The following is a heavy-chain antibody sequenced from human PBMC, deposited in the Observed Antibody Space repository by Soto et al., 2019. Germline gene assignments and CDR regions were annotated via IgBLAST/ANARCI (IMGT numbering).Heavy chain of an antibody. D-gene: IGHD6-19*01. CDR3: ARGVAGSGFDL. Sequence: LTCAISGDSVSSNTAAWNWIRSSPSRGLEWLGRTYYRSNWRHDYAVSVKSRITVNPDTSKNHFSLQLNSVTPDDTAVYYCARGVAGSGFDLWGQGTLVTVSS. J-gene: IGHJ4*02. CDR2: TYYRSNWRH. V-gene: IGHV6-1*01. CDR1: GDSVSSNTAA.